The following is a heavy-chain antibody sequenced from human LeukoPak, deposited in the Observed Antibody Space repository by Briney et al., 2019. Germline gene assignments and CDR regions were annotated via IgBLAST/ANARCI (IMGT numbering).Heavy chain of an antibody. V-gene: IGHV3-23*01. D-gene: IGHD1-26*01. CDR2: ISGSGGST. Sequence: PGRSLRLSCAASGFTFSSYAMSWVRQAPGKGLGWVSAISGSGGSTYYADSVKGRFTISRDNSKNTLYLQMNSLRAEDTAVYYCAKVGEWAYYFDYWGQGTLVTVSS. J-gene: IGHJ4*02. CDR1: GFTFSSYA. CDR3: AKVGEWAYYFDY.